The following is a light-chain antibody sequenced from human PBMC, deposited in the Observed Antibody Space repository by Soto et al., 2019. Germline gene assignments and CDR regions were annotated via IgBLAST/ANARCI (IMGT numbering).Light chain of an antibody. J-gene: IGKJ3*01. Sequence: EIVLTQSPGTLSLSPGERATLSCRASQSVSSSYLAWYQQQPGQAPRLLIYAASSRATGIPERFSGSGSGTDFTLTISRREPEDFAVYYCQQYGTSPQGFGPGTKVDIK. CDR2: AAS. CDR1: QSVSSSY. CDR3: QQYGTSPQG. V-gene: IGKV3-20*01.